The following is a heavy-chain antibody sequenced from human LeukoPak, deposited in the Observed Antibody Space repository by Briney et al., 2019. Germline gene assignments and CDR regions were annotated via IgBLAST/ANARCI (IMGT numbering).Heavy chain of an antibody. Sequence: PGGSLRLSCAASGFTFSNYWMSWVRQAPGKGLEWIGSIYHSGSTYYNPSLKSRVTISVDTSKNQFSLKLSSVTAADMAVYYCARLRFGAMDILEPEGGNWYFDYWGRGTLVTVSS. V-gene: IGHV4-38-2*01. D-gene: IGHD2-2*03. J-gene: IGHJ4*02. CDR2: IYHSGST. CDR3: ARLRFGAMDILEPEGGNWYFDY. CDR1: GFTFSNYW.